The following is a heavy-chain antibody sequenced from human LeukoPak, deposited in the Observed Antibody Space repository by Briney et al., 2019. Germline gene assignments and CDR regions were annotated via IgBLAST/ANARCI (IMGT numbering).Heavy chain of an antibody. J-gene: IGHJ4*02. CDR1: GGSISSYY. CDR2: IYHSGST. V-gene: IGHV4-4*08. CDR3: ASTLGVVVPTDY. Sequence: SETLSLTCTVSGGSISSYYWSWIRQPPGKGLGWIGYIYHSGSTNYNPSLKSRVTISVDTSKNQFSLKLSSVTAADTAVYYCASTLGVVVPTDYWGQGTLVTVSS. D-gene: IGHD2-2*01.